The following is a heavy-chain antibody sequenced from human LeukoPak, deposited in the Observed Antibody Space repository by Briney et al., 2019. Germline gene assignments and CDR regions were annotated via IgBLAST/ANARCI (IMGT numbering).Heavy chain of an antibody. V-gene: IGHV3-23*01. D-gene: IGHD6-6*01. J-gene: IGHJ4*02. CDR1: GFTFSTYA. Sequence: PGGSLRLSCATSGFTFSTYAMTWVRQAPGKGLEWVSSISGSGRSTYYADSVKGRFTVSRDNSRNTLFLQMNSLRVEETAVYYCAKILADGSSGYWGQGTLVTVSS. CDR3: AKILADGSSGY. CDR2: ISGSGRST.